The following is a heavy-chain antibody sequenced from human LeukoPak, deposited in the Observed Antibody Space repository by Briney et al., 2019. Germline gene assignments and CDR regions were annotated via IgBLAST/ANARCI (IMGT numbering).Heavy chain of an antibody. J-gene: IGHJ4*02. D-gene: IGHD6-19*01. CDR1: GFTFNSYT. Sequence: PGGSLRLSCAASGFTFNSYTIHWVRQAPGKGLEWVAVISYDGTAKYYADSVKGRFTISRDNSKNTLCLQMNSLRAEDTAVYYCAKDARSDSRGCDYWGQGTLVTVSS. CDR3: AKDARSDSRGCDY. V-gene: IGHV3-30-3*01. CDR2: ISYDGTAK.